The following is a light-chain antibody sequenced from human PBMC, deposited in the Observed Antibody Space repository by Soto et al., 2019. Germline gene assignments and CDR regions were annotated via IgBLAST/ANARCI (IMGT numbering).Light chain of an antibody. V-gene: IGLV2-14*01. CDR2: EVS. Sequence: QSVLTQPASVSGSLGHSITISCTGTSSDVGGYNYVSWYQQHPGKAPKVIIYEVSNRPSGVSNRFFGSKSGNTASLTISGLQPEDEADYYCSSYTSISTYVFGTGTKVTVL. J-gene: IGLJ1*01. CDR1: SSDVGGYNY. CDR3: SSYTSISTYV.